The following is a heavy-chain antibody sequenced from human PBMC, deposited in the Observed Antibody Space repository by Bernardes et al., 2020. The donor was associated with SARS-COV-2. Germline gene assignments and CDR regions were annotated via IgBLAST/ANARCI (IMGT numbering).Heavy chain of an antibody. CDR3: ARAPHVETLFAMVMAINGAFDL. Sequence: ASVKVSCKASGYTFTTYGINWVRQAPGQGLEWVGWISANNGNTHYVQKFQGRVTLTTDTSTSTANMELRSLRFDDTAVYYCARAPHVETLFAMVMAINGAFDLWGQGTMITVSS. CDR2: ISANNGNT. V-gene: IGHV1-18*04. J-gene: IGHJ3*01. D-gene: IGHD3-3*01. CDR1: GYTFTTYG.